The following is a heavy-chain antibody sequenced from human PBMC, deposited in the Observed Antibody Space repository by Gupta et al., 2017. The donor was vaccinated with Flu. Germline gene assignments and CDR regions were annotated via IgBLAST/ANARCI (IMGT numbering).Heavy chain of an antibody. CDR1: GFTISSYA. CDR3: AKVMSYVVHEWDH. V-gene: IGHV3-23*01. J-gene: IGHJ4*02. CDR2: ISGSVGDT. D-gene: IGHD3-16*01. Sequence: EVHLLESEGKLVQSGGFLRLSCAASGFTISSYALTWVRQTPGKGLEWVATISGSVGDTYYADSVKGRFTISRDNSNDTVHLQMYSLRVEDTAVYYCAKVMSYVVHEWDHWGQGTLVTVSS.